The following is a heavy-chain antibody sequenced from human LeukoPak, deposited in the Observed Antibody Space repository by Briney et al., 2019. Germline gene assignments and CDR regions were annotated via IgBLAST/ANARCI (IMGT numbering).Heavy chain of an antibody. V-gene: IGHV3-7*01. CDR2: IKQDGSEK. CDR3: ARESCSGGSCYSVRYYYYGMDV. D-gene: IGHD2-15*01. CDR1: GFTFSSYW. J-gene: IGHJ6*02. Sequence: GGSLRLSCAASGFTFSSYWMSWVRQAPGKGLEWVANIKQDGSEKYYVDSVKGRFTISRDNAKNSLYLQMNSLGAEDTAVYYCARESCSGGSCYSVRYYYYGMDVWGQGTTVTVSS.